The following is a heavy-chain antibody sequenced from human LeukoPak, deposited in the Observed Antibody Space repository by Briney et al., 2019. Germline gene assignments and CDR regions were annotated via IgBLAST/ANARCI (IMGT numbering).Heavy chain of an antibody. CDR3: AKDEATSGGGLAS. CDR2: MYTGGAT. J-gene: IGHJ4*02. Sequence: GGSLRLSCAASGFTVSGTHMSWVRQAPGKGLEWVSAMYTGGATYYADSVKGRFTISRDNSSNTLFLHMSSLRADDTAVYYCAKDEATSGGGLASWGQGTLVTVSS. D-gene: IGHD3-16*01. CDR1: GFTVSGTH. V-gene: IGHV3-53*01.